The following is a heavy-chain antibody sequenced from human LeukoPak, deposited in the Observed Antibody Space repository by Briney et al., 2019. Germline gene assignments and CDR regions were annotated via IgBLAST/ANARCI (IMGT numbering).Heavy chain of an antibody. CDR3: AKVKREWLASYYFDY. J-gene: IGHJ4*02. V-gene: IGHV3-30*18. Sequence: GGSPRLSCAASGFTFSSYGMHWVRQAPGKGLEWVAVISYDGSNKYYADSVKGRFTISRDNSKNTLYLQMNSLRAEDTAVYYCAKVKREWLASYYFDYWGQGTLVTVSS. CDR2: ISYDGSNK. CDR1: GFTFSSYG. D-gene: IGHD6-19*01.